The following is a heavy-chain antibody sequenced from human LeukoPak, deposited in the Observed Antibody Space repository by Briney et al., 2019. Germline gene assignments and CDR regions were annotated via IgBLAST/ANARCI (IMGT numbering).Heavy chain of an antibody. J-gene: IGHJ4*02. CDR1: GFTFSSYS. D-gene: IGHD3-10*01. V-gene: IGHV3-21*01. CDR3: ASGDPPGY. CDR2: ISSSSSYI. Sequence: GGSLRLSCAASGFTFSSYSMTWVRQAPGMGLEWVSSISSSSSYIYYADSVKGRFTISRDNAKNSLYPQMNSLRAEDTAVYYCASGDPPGYWGQGTLVTVSS.